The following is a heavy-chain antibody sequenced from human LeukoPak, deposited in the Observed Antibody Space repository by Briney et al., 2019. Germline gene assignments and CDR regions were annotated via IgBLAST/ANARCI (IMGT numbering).Heavy chain of an antibody. J-gene: IGHJ4*02. Sequence: SETLSLTCTVSGGSISSYYWSWIRQPPGKGLEWIGYIYYSGSTNYNPSLKSRVTISVDTSKNQFSLKLSSVTAADTAVYYCARALPPLAFDYWGQGTLVTVSS. CDR1: GGSISSYY. CDR2: IYYSGST. CDR3: ARALPPLAFDY. V-gene: IGHV4-59*01.